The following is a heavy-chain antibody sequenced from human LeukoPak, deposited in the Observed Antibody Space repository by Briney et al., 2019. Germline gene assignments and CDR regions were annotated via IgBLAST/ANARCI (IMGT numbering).Heavy chain of an antibody. V-gene: IGHV4-34*01. Sequence: PSETLSLTCAVYGGSFSGYYRSWIRQPSGKGLEWIGEINHSGSTNYNPSLKSRVTISVDTSKNQFSLKLSSVTAADTAVYYCARGERYCSSTSCLIRYNWFDPWGQGTLVTVSS. D-gene: IGHD2-2*01. CDR3: ARGERYCSSTSCLIRYNWFDP. CDR1: GGSFSGYY. CDR2: INHSGST. J-gene: IGHJ5*02.